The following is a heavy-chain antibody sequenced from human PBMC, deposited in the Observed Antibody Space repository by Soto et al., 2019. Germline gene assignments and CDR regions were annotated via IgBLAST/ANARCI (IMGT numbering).Heavy chain of an antibody. CDR2: IIPIFGTA. Sequence: SVKVSCKASGGTFSSYAISWVRQAPGQGLEWMGGIIPIFGTANSAQKFQGRVTITADESTSTAYMELSSLRSEDTAVYYCARVTDETPVAVLRKYYFDYWGQGTLVTVSS. V-gene: IGHV1-69*13. CDR3: ARVTDETPVAVLRKYYFDY. CDR1: GGTFSSYA. D-gene: IGHD6-19*01. J-gene: IGHJ4*02.